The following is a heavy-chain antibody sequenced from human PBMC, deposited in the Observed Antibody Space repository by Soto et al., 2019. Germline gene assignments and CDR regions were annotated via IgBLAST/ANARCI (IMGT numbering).Heavy chain of an antibody. J-gene: IGHJ6*03. CDR1: GFTVNNHY. Sequence: EVQLVESGGGLVQPGGTLRLPCAAAGFTVNNHYMNWVRQAPGKGLEWVSVIYSSGSTSYADSVKGRFTISRDNSKNTLYLQLNSLRADDTAVYYCASAAEGTFYYMDVLGKGTTVTVSS. CDR2: IYSSGST. CDR3: ASAAEGTFYYMDV. V-gene: IGHV3-66*01.